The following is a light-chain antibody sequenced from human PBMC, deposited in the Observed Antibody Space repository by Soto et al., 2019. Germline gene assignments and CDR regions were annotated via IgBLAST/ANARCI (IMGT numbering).Light chain of an antibody. Sequence: DIQMTQSPASLSASVGDRVTITCRASQSISIYLNWYQQKPGKAPNLLIYAASSLQSGVPSRFSGSGSGTDFTLTINSLQPEDFAAYYCQQCYISPPTFGGGTKVEIK. J-gene: IGKJ4*01. CDR3: QQCYISPPT. CDR1: QSISIY. V-gene: IGKV1-39*01. CDR2: AAS.